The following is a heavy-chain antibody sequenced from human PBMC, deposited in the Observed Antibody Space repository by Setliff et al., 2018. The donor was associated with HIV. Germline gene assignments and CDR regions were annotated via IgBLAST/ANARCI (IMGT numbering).Heavy chain of an antibody. CDR1: GYTFTSYH. CDR2: INPSGGST. D-gene: IGHD5-12*01. V-gene: IGHV1-46*01. J-gene: IGHJ4*02. CDR3: ARVGERWLQFYYFDN. Sequence: ASVKVSCKASGYTFTSYHIHWVRQAPGQGLEWMGVINPSGGSTSYAQKFQSRVTMTRGTSTGTVFMELSGLRFEDTAMYYCARVGERWLQFYYFDNWGQGTLVTVSS.